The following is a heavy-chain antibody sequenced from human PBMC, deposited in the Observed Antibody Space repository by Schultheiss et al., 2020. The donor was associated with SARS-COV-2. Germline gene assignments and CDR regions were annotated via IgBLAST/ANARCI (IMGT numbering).Heavy chain of an antibody. CDR2: ISETSHLI. V-gene: IGHV3-21*05. CDR1: GFPFSSNG. CDR3: ARDRTPTVTLPFDP. D-gene: IGHD4-17*01. Sequence: GESLKISCAASGFPFSSNGMNWVRQAPGKGLEWVSYISETSHLIYYADSVKGRFTISRDNAKNSLYLQMNSLRAEDTAVYYCARDRTPTVTLPFDPWGQGTLVTVSS. J-gene: IGHJ5*02.